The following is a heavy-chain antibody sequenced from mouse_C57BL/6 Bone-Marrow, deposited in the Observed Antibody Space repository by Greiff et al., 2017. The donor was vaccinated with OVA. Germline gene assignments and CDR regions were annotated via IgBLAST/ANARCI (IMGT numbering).Heavy chain of an antibody. CDR3: ERLRDDYYELWFAY. Sequence: QVQLQQPGAELVKPGASVKLSCKASGYTFTSYWMHWVKQRPGRGLEWIGRIDPNSGGTKYNEKFKSKATLTVDKPSSTAYMQLSSLTSEDSAVYYCERLRDDYYELWFAYWGQGTLVTVSA. CDR2: IDPNSGGT. D-gene: IGHD2-3*01. J-gene: IGHJ3*01. CDR1: GYTFTSYW. V-gene: IGHV1-72*01.